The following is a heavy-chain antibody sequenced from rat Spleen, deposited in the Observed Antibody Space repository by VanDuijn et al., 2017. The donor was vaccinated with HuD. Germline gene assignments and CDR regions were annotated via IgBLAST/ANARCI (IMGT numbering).Heavy chain of an antibody. CDR3: GSRYDFDY. V-gene: IGHV5-29*01. D-gene: IGHD2-1*01. Sequence: EVQLAESDGGSVQPGRSLKLSCAASGFTFSDYNMAWVRQAPTKGLEWVTTISYDGSSTYYRDSVKGRFTISRDNAKSTLYLQMDSLRSEDTPTYHCGSRYDFDYWGQGVMGTVAA. CDR1: GFTFSDYN. CDR2: ISYDGSST. J-gene: IGHJ2*01.